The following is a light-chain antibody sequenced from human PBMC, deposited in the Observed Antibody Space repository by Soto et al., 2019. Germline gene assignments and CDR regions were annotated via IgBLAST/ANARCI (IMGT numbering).Light chain of an antibody. CDR3: QQYYTTPLT. Sequence: DIVMTQSPDSLAVSLGERATINCKSSQSVLYSPNNKEKIAWYQQKPGQPPNLLIYWASTRESGVPDRFSGGGSGTEFTLTISSLQAEDVAFYYCQQYYTTPLTFGRGTRLDIK. J-gene: IGKJ5*01. CDR2: WAS. V-gene: IGKV4-1*01. CDR1: QSVLYSPNNKEK.